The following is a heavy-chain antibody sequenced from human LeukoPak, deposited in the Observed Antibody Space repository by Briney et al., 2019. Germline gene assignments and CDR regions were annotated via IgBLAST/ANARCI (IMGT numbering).Heavy chain of an antibody. CDR2: IIPIFGTA. Sequence: ASVKVSCKASGGTFSSYAISWVRQAPGQGLEWMGGIIPIFGTANYAQKFQGRVTITTDESTSTAYMELSSLRSEDTAVYYCARVLFGGARSRCLGYWGQGTLVTVSS. CDR1: GGTFSSYA. CDR3: ARVLFGGARSRCLGY. D-gene: IGHD3-10*02. V-gene: IGHV1-69*05. J-gene: IGHJ4*02.